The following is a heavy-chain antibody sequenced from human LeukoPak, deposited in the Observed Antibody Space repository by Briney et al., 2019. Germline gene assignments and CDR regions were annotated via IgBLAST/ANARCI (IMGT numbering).Heavy chain of an antibody. CDR3: TRISATTGEFN. CDR2: INPNSGGT. V-gene: IGHV1-2*02. CDR1: GYTFTGYY. D-gene: IGHD1-1*01. Sequence: GASVKVSCKASGYTFTGYYMYWVRQAPGKGLEWMGWINPNSGGTNYAQKFQGRVTMTRDTSISTAYMEMSRLRSDDTAVYYCTRISATTGEFNWGQGTLVTVSS. J-gene: IGHJ4*02.